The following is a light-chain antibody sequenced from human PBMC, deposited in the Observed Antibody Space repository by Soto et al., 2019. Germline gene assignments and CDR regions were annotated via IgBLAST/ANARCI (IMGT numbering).Light chain of an antibody. Sequence: QSALTQPPSVSGSPGQSVTISCTGTSSDIGSYNGVSWYQQPPGTAPKLILYEGSTRPSGVPDRFSGSKSGNTASLTISGIQAEDEADYYCNSYTISGTYVFGTGTKLTVL. CDR1: SSDIGSYNG. V-gene: IGLV2-18*02. CDR2: EGS. CDR3: NSYTISGTYV. J-gene: IGLJ1*01.